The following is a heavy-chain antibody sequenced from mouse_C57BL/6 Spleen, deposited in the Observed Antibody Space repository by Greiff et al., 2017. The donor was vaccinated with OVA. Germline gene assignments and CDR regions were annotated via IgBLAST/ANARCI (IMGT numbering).Heavy chain of an antibody. CDR1: GYSITSGYY. Sequence: EVQLVESGPGLVKPSQSLSLTCSVTGYSITSGYYWNWIRQFPGNKLEWMGYISYDGSNNYNPSLKNRISITRDTSKNQFFLKLNSVTTEDTATYYCARGNWDGYFDVWGTGTTVTVSS. CDR3: ARGNWDGYFDV. CDR2: ISYDGSN. V-gene: IGHV3-6*01. J-gene: IGHJ1*03. D-gene: IGHD4-1*01.